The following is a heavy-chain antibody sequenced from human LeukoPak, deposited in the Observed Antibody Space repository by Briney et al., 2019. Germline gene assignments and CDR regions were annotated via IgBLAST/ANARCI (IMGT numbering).Heavy chain of an antibody. Sequence: GGSLRLSCAASGFTFSSYSMNWVRQAPGKGLEWVSSISSSSSYIYYADSVKGRFTISRDNAKNSLYLQMNSLRAEDTAVYYYARAIAARPPYPRPFDYWGQGTLVTVSS. CDR1: GFTFSSYS. CDR3: ARAIAARPPYPRPFDY. CDR2: ISSSSSYI. V-gene: IGHV3-21*01. D-gene: IGHD6-6*01. J-gene: IGHJ4*02.